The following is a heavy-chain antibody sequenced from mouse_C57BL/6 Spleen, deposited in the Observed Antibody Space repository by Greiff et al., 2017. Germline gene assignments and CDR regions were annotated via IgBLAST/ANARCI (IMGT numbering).Heavy chain of an antibody. CDR1: GFTFSDYY. J-gene: IGHJ4*01. CDR3: ARRIYYDYEDAMDY. D-gene: IGHD2-4*01. V-gene: IGHV5-12*01. CDR2: ISNGGGST. Sequence: EVQGVESGGGLVQPGGSLKLSCAASGFTFSDYYMYWVRQTPEKRLEWVAYISNGGGSTYYPDTVKGRFTISRDNAKNTLYLQMSRLKSEDTAMYYCARRIYYDYEDAMDYWGQGTSVTVSS.